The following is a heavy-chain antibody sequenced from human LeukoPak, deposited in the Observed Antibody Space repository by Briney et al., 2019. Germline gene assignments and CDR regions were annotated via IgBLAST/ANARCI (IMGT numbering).Heavy chain of an antibody. V-gene: IGHV4-59*01. Sequence: SETLSLTCTVSGGSISTYYWSWIRQPPGKGLEWIGNIYYTGSTIYNPSLESRVTMSVDTSENQLFLNLTSVTAADTAVYYCARLEYSSGWYGIDYWGQGILVTVSS. J-gene: IGHJ4*02. CDR3: ARLEYSSGWYGIDY. CDR1: GGSISTYY. CDR2: IYYTGST. D-gene: IGHD6-19*01.